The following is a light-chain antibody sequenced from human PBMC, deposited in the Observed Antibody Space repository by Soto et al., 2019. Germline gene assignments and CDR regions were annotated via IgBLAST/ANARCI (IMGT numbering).Light chain of an antibody. CDR1: SSDVGGYNY. V-gene: IGLV2-11*01. Sequence: QSVLTQPRSLSGSPGQSVTISCTGTSSDVGGYNYVSWYQQHPGKAPKLMIYDVSKRPSGVPDRFSGSKSGNTASLTISGLQAEDEADYYCCSYAGSYTYVFGTGTKATVL. CDR3: CSYAGSYTYV. CDR2: DVS. J-gene: IGLJ1*01.